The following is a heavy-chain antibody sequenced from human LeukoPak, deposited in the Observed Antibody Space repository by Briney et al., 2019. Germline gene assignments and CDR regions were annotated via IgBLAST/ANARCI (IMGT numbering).Heavy chain of an antibody. CDR2: MNPNSGNT. J-gene: IGHJ5*02. CDR3: ARGPYYYDSSGYTGSSYHP. Sequence: ASVKVSCKASGYTFTSYDINWVRQATGQGLEWMGWMNPNSGNTGYAQKFQGRVTMTRNTSISTAYMELSSLRSEDTAVYYCARGPYYYDSSGYTGSSYHPWGQGTLVTVSS. V-gene: IGHV1-8*01. D-gene: IGHD3-22*01. CDR1: GYTFTSYD.